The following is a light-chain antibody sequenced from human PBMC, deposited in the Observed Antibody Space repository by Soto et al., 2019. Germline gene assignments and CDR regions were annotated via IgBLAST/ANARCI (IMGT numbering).Light chain of an antibody. J-gene: IGKJ4*01. V-gene: IGKV3-20*01. Sequence: EIVLTQSPGTLSLSPGERATLSCRASQSVRSNSLAWYQQKPGQAPRLLIYGASTRATGIPDRFSGSGSGTDFTVTITRLEPEDFAVFYCQQYGRSPPTFGGGTNMEIK. CDR3: QQYGRSPPT. CDR1: QSVRSNS. CDR2: GAS.